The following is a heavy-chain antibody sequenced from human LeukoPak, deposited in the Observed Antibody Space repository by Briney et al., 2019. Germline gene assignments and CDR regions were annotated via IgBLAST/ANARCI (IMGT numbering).Heavy chain of an antibody. J-gene: IGHJ4*02. CDR2: IPSGGTYE. CDR1: GFTFSNYA. D-gene: IGHD3-10*01. Sequence: PGKSLRLSCAASGFTFSNYAMHWVRQAPGKGLEWVSLIPSGGTYEYYADSVKGRFTISRDNSKNTLYLQLNSLRAEDTAVYYCARDSTYYYDSGSSGPHYFDNWGQGTLVTVSS. V-gene: IGHV3-30*01. CDR3: ARDSTYYYDSGSSGPHYFDN.